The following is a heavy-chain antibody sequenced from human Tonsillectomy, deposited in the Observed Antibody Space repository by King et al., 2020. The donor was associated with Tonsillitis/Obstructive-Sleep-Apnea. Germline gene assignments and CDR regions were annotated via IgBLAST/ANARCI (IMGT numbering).Heavy chain of an antibody. J-gene: IGHJ6*03. CDR1: GFIFDNSW. V-gene: IGHV3-7*01. Sequence: DVQLVESGGGFVQPGGSLRLSCEASGFIFDNSWMTWVRQAPGKGREWVANIKEDGSEENYVDSVKGRFTISRDSAKNSLYLQMSSLRTEDTAVYYCASTLCSGYSNYYMDVWGKGTTVTVSS. CDR3: ASTLCSGYSNYYMDV. CDR2: IKEDGSEE. D-gene: IGHD3-3*01.